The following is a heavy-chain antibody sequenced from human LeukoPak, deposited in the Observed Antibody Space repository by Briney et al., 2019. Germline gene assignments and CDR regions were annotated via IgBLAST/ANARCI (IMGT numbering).Heavy chain of an antibody. CDR3: ARDLDIVVVPASWFYP. V-gene: IGHV3-21*01. Sequence: GGSLRLSCAASGFTFSTYSMNWVRQAPGRGLEWVSSISSSSKYIYYADSVKGRFTISRDDAKNSLPLQMNSLRAEDTAVYYCARDLDIVVVPASWFYPWGQGTLVTVSS. J-gene: IGHJ5*02. D-gene: IGHD2-2*03. CDR1: GFTFSTYS. CDR2: ISSSSKYI.